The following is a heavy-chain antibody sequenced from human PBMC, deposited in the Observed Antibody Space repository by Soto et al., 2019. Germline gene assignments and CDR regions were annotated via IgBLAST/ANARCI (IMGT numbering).Heavy chain of an antibody. V-gene: IGHV1-2*04. J-gene: IGHJ6*02. CDR1: GYTFTGYY. CDR3: ARDHLFFAVVFLGTVGYGMDL. D-gene: IGHD3-3*01. CDR2: INPNSGGT. Sequence: ASVKVSCKASGYTFTGYYMHWVRQAPGQGLEWMGWINPNSGGTNYAQKFQGWVTMTRDTSISTAYMELSRLRSDDTAVYYCARDHLFFAVVFLGTVGYGMDLWGQGTTVTVSS.